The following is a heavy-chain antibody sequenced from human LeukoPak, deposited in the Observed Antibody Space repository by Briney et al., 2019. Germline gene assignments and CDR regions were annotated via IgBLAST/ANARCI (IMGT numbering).Heavy chain of an antibody. J-gene: IGHJ6*02. D-gene: IGHD3-9*01. CDR3: ARDTYYDILTGSPGPYGMDV. CDR2: IIPILGIA. V-gene: IGHV1-69*04. CDR1: GGTFSSYA. Sequence: SVKVSCKASGGTFSSYAISWLRQAPGQGLEWMGRIIPILGIANYAQKFQGRVTITADKSTSTAYMELSSLRSEDTAVYYCARDTYYDILTGSPGPYGMDVWGQGTTVTVSS.